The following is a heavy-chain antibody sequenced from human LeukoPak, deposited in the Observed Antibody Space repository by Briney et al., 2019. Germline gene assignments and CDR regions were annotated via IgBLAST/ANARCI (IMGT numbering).Heavy chain of an antibody. J-gene: IGHJ6*04. CDR1: GGSFSGYY. D-gene: IGHD6-19*01. CDR3: ASLYSSGWYDYYYYGMDV. Sequence: PSETLSLTCAVYGGSFSGYYWSWTRHPPGKALEWIGEINHSGSTNYNPSLKRRVPISVYKSKNRFSLKLSSVTGADTAVYYCASLYSSGWYDYYYYGMDVWGEGTTVTVSS. CDR2: INHSGST. V-gene: IGHV4-34*01.